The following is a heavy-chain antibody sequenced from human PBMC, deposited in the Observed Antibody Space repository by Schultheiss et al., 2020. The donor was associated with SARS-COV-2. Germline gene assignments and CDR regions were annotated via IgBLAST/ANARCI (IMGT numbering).Heavy chain of an antibody. Sequence: SETLSLTCAVYGGSFSGYYWSWIRQPPGKGLEWIGEINHSGSTNYNPSLKSRVTISVDTSKNQFSLKLSSVTAADTAVYYCARHGNSSSSHDAFDIWGQGTMVTVSS. CDR2: INHSGST. CDR1: GGSFSGYY. J-gene: IGHJ3*02. CDR3: ARHGNSSSSHDAFDI. D-gene: IGHD6-6*01. V-gene: IGHV4-34*01.